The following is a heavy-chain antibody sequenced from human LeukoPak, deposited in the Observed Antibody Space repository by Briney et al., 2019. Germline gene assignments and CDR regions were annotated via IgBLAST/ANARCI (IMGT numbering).Heavy chain of an antibody. J-gene: IGHJ3*02. V-gene: IGHV4-39*01. CDR3: ARQDCGGDCVRHDAFDI. Sequence: PSETLSLTCTVSGGSLRTSHYWGWIRQSPGKGLEWIASIFYSGSTYYNPSLKSRITILIDTSKTRFSLKMASVTAADTAVYYCARQDCGGDCVRHDAFDIWGQGTRVTVSS. CDR2: IFYSGST. CDR1: GGSLRTSHY. D-gene: IGHD2-21*01.